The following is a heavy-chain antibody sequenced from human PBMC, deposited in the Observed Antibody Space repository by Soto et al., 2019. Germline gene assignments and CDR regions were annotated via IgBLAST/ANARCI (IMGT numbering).Heavy chain of an antibody. CDR1: GFTFSSYS. D-gene: IGHD6-19*01. Sequence: GGSLRLSCAASGFTFSSYSMNWVRQAPGKGLEWVSSISSSSSYIYYADSVKGRFTISRDNAKNSLYLQMNSLRAEDTAVYYCARDASAYDGGWYPRGFDPWGQGTLVTVSS. CDR2: ISSSSSYI. CDR3: ARDASAYDGGWYPRGFDP. V-gene: IGHV3-21*01. J-gene: IGHJ5*02.